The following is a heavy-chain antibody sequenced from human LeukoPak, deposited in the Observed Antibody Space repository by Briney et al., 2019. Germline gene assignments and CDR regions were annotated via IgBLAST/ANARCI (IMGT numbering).Heavy chain of an antibody. CDR1: GFTFSSNA. D-gene: IGHD3-10*01. CDR2: VSASGDST. V-gene: IGHV3-23*01. CDR3: AKSHYYGSGSIDY. Sequence: GGSLRLSCAASGFTFSSNAMSWVRQAPGKGLAWISTVSASGDSTSYADSVKGRFTISRDNSKNALYLQVNSLRADDAALYYCAKSHYYGSGSIDYWGQGTLVTVSS. J-gene: IGHJ4*02.